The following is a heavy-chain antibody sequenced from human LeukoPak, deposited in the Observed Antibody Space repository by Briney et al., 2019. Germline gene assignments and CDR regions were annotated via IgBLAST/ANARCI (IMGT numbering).Heavy chain of an antibody. CDR1: GYTFTGHY. V-gene: IGHV1-2*02. Sequence: ASVKVSYKASGYTFTGHYMHWVRQAPGQGLEWMGWINPNSGGTNYAQKFQGRVTMTRDTSISTAYMELSRLRSDDTAVYYCATYYYYYMDVWGKGTTVTISS. CDR3: ATYYYYYMDV. CDR2: INPNSGGT. J-gene: IGHJ6*03.